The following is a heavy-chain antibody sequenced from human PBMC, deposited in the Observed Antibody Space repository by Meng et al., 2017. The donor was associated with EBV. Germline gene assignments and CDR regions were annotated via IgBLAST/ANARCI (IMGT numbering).Heavy chain of an antibody. CDR2: IYYSGST. CDR3: ARVVATIFTNWFDP. J-gene: IGHJ5*02. Sequence: HLQLRESGPGLLMPSETLSLTCTVSGGSISSSSYYWGWIRQPPGKGLEWIGSIYYSGSTYYNPSLKSRVTISVDTSKNQFSLKLISVTAADTAVYYCARVVATIFTNWFDPWGQGTLVTVSS. D-gene: IGHD5-12*01. CDR1: GGSISSSSYY. V-gene: IGHV4-39*07.